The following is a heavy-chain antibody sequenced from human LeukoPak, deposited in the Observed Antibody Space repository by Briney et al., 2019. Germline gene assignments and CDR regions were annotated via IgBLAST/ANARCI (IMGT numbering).Heavy chain of an antibody. Sequence: GGSLRLSCAASGFTFSSYAMSWVRQAPGKGLEWVSAISGSGGSTYYADSVKGRFTISRDNSKNTLYLQMNSLRAEDTAVYYCARVGYSGSYYVPHYWGQGTLVTVSS. D-gene: IGHD1-26*01. V-gene: IGHV3-23*01. J-gene: IGHJ4*02. CDR3: ARVGYSGSYYVPHY. CDR1: GFTFSSYA. CDR2: ISGSGGST.